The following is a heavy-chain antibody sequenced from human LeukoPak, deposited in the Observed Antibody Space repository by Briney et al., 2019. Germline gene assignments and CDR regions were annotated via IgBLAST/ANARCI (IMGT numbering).Heavy chain of an antibody. CDR2: ISAYNGNT. J-gene: IGHJ4*02. CDR3: ARQGLSGYYDILTGYRAGYYFDY. D-gene: IGHD3-9*01. V-gene: IGHV1-18*01. CDR1: GYTFTSYG. Sequence: ASVKVSCKASGYTFTSYGISWVRQAPGQGLEWMGWISAYNGNTNYAQKLQGRVTMTTDTSTSTAYMELRSLRSDDTAVYYCARQGLSGYYDILTGYRAGYYFDYWGQGTLITVSS.